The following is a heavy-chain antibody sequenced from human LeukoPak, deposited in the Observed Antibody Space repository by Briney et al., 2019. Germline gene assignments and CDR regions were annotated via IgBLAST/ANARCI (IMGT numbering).Heavy chain of an antibody. V-gene: IGHV1-24*01. CDR2: FDPEDGET. J-gene: IGHJ6*02. CDR1: GYTLTELS. CDR3: ATDRPSGIQTYYYDSSGRFYGMDV. D-gene: IGHD3-22*01. Sequence: GASVKVSCKVSGYTLTELSMHWVRQAPGKGLEWMGGFDPEDGETIYAQKFQGRVTMTEDTSTDTAYMELSSLRSEDTAVYYCATDRPSGIQTYYYDSSGRFYGMDVWGQGTTVIVSS.